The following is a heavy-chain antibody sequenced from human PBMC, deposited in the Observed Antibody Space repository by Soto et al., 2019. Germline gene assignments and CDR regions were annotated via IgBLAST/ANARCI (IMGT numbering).Heavy chain of an antibody. V-gene: IGHV3-23*01. CDR2: ISGSGGST. J-gene: IGHJ4*02. CDR1: GFTFSSYA. D-gene: IGHD6-13*01. CDR3: EKDLRYSSSWPVDY. Sequence: PGGSLRLSCAASGFTFSSYAMSWVRQAPGKGLEWVSAISGSGGSTYYADSVKGRFTISRDNSKNTLYLQMNSLRAEDTAVYYCEKDLRYSSSWPVDYWGQGTLVTFSS.